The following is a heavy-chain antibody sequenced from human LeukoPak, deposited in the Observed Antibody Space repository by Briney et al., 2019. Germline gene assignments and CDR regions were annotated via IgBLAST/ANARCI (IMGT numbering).Heavy chain of an antibody. V-gene: IGHV3-23*01. Sequence: PGGSLRLSCAASGFTFSSYAMSWVRQAPGKGLEWVSAISGSGGSTYYADSVKGRFTISRDNSKNTLCLQMNSLRAEDTAVYYCAKDSSGWPYYFDYWGQGTLVTVSS. CDR2: ISGSGGST. D-gene: IGHD6-19*01. J-gene: IGHJ4*02. CDR1: GFTFSSYA. CDR3: AKDSSGWPYYFDY.